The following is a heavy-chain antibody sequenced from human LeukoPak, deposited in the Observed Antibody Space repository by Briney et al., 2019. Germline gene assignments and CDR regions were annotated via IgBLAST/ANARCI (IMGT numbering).Heavy chain of an antibody. CDR2: IQQDGSEK. V-gene: IGHV3-7*01. J-gene: IGHJ6*03. D-gene: IGHD6-13*01. Sequence: GGSLRLSCAASGFTFSNYWMTWVRQAPGKGLEWVANIQQDGSEKFYVDSVKGRFTISRDNAKNSLYLKMNSLRAEDTAVYHCARERRAAAGIYYYMDVWGKGTTVTVPS. CDR3: ARERRAAAGIYYYMDV. CDR1: GFTFSNYW.